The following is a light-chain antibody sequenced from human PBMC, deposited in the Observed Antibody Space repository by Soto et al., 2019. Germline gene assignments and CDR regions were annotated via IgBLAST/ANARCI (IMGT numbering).Light chain of an antibody. J-gene: IGKJ1*01. V-gene: IGKV1-5*01. Sequence: DIQMTQSPSTLSASVKDRVTITCRASQSIGSWLAWYQQKPGKAPKLLIYDASSLESGVPSRFSGSGSGTEFTLTISSLQADDFATYYCQQYNTYSRRTFGQGTKVEIK. CDR1: QSIGSW. CDR2: DAS. CDR3: QQYNTYSRRT.